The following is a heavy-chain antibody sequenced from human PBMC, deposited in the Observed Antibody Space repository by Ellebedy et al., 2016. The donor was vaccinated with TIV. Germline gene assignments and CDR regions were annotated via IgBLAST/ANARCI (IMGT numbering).Heavy chain of an antibody. CDR1: GFTVTTNY. V-gene: IGHV3-53*01. D-gene: IGHD4-23*01. CDR2: IFSAADGGET. J-gene: IGHJ4*02. Sequence: GESLKISCAASGFTVTTNYMNWVRQAPGKGLEWVSVIFSAADGGETHYADSVKGRFTISRDSSKNTLYLQMNSLRAEETAVYYCASDAAGNGGKLDYWGQGALVTVAS. CDR3: ASDAAGNGGKLDY.